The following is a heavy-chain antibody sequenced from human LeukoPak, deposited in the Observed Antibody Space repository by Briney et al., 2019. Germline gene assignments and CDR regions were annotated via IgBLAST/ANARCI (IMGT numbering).Heavy chain of an antibody. CDR2: IYYSGST. Sequence: SETLSLTCTVSGGSISSGDYYWSWIRQPPGKGLEWIGYIYYSGSTYYNPSLKSRLTISVDTSKNQFSLKLGSVTAADTAAYYCARGPLPYFDYWGQGTLVTVSS. V-gene: IGHV4-30-4*01. J-gene: IGHJ4*02. D-gene: IGHD1-26*01. CDR3: ARGPLPYFDY. CDR1: GGSISSGDYY.